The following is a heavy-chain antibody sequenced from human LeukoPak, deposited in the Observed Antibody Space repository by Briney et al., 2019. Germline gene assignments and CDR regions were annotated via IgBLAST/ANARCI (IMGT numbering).Heavy chain of an antibody. D-gene: IGHD3-3*01. Sequence: ASVKVPCKASGYTFTDYYIHWVRQAPGQGLEWMGYIHPSSGGANFAQKFQGRVTMTRDSSISTAYMEVSSLRSDDTAVYYCERAPAGGPLRFFDYWGQGTLVTVSS. CDR2: IHPSSGGA. V-gene: IGHV1-2*02. CDR3: ERAPAGGPLRFFDY. J-gene: IGHJ4*02. CDR1: GYTFTDYY.